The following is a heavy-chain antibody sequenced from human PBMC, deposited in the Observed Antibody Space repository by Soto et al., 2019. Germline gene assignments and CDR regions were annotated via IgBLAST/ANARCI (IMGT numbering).Heavy chain of an antibody. CDR3: ATAGYGTNGACYTGGRYCYYGKDV. Sequence: ASVKVSCKASGYTFTSYGISWVRQAPGQGLEWMGWISAYNGNTHYPQKLKGRVTMTTDTSTSTAYMELRSLRADDTAVSRCATAGYGTNGACYTGGRYCYYGKDVWGQGTPVTVSS. D-gene: IGHD2-8*01. CDR1: GYTFTSYG. J-gene: IGHJ6*02. CDR2: ISAYNGNT. V-gene: IGHV1-18*01.